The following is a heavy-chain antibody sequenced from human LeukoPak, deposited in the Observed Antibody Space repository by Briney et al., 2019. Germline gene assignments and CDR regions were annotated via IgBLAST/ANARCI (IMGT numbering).Heavy chain of an antibody. Sequence: GASLRLSCASSGFTFSTYAMNLVRQAPGKRLEWVSGSSGSGGFTYYADPVKGRFTISRDNSKNTLYLQMNSLRAEDTAVYYCAERATGGLYYFDYWGQGILVTVSS. CDR1: GFTFSTYA. V-gene: IGHV3-23*01. CDR3: AERATGGLYYFDY. J-gene: IGHJ4*02. D-gene: IGHD7-27*01. CDR2: SSGSGGFT.